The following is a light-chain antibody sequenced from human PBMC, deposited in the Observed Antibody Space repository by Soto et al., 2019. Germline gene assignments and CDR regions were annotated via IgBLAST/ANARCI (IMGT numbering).Light chain of an antibody. J-gene: IGKJ2*01. CDR1: QTISNN. CDR3: QQDNNWPHT. CDR2: GIS. Sequence: EVVMTQSPTTLSVSPGERVTLSCRASQTISNNLAWYRKKPGQAPSLLIYGISTSATGLPARFSGSGSGTEFTLTISSLQSDDFALYYCQQDNNWPHTFGQGTKLEIK. V-gene: IGKV3-15*01.